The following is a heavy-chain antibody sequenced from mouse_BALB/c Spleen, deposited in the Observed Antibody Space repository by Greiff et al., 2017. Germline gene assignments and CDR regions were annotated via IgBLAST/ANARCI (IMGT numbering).Heavy chain of an antibody. CDR2: IYPGSGNT. Sequence: VQLQESGAELARPGASVKLSCKASGYTFTDYYINWVKQRTGQGLEWIGEIYPGSGNTYYNEKFKGKATLTADKSSSTAYMQLSSLTSEDSAVYFCARGGKKYYYGSSYHYAMDYWGQGTSVTVSS. J-gene: IGHJ4*01. V-gene: IGHV1-77*01. CDR1: GYTFTDYY. CDR3: ARGGKKYYYGSSYHYAMDY. D-gene: IGHD1-1*01.